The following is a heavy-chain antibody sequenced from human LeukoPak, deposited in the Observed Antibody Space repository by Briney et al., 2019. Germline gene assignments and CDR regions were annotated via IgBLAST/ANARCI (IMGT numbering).Heavy chain of an antibody. CDR2: IRYDGSNK. CDR3: AKAHSSSWYFDY. D-gene: IGHD6-13*01. J-gene: IGHJ4*02. CDR1: GFTFSSYG. Sequence: GGSLRLSCAASGFTFSSYGMHWVRQAPGKGLEWVAFIRYDGSNKYYADSVKGRLTISRDNSKNTLYLQMNSLRAEDTAVYYCAKAHSSSWYFDYWGQGTLVTVS. V-gene: IGHV3-30*02.